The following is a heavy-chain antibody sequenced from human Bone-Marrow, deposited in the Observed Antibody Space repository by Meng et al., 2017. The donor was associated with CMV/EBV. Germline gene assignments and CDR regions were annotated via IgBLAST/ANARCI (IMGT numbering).Heavy chain of an antibody. Sequence: GESLKIPCAASGFTFSSYSMNWVRQAPGKGLEWVSSISSSSSYIYYADSVKGRFTISRDNAKNSLYLQMNSLRAEDTAVYYCARGSNWFDPWGQGTLVTVSS. CDR3: ARGSNWFDP. V-gene: IGHV3-21*01. CDR1: GFTFSSYS. D-gene: IGHD3-10*01. CDR2: ISSSSSYI. J-gene: IGHJ5*02.